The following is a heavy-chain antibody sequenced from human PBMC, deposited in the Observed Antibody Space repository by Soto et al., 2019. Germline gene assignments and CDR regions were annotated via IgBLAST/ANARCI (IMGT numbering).Heavy chain of an antibody. CDR2: IYSGGST. CDR3: ASMGNFYYYYMDV. V-gene: IGHV3-66*01. J-gene: IGHJ6*03. CDR1: GFTVSSNY. D-gene: IGHD6-13*01. Sequence: GGSLRLSCAASGFTVSSNYMSWVRQAPGKGLEWVSVIYSGGSTYYADSVKGRFTISRDNSKNTLYLQMNSLRAGDTAVYYCASMGNFYYYYMDVWGKGTTVTAP.